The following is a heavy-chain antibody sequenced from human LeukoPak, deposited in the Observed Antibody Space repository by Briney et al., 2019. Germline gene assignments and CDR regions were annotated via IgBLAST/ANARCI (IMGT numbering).Heavy chain of an antibody. V-gene: IGHV3-23*01. CDR3: ATKRTYYFDY. J-gene: IGHJ4*02. CDR2: ISGSGGST. CDR1: GFTFSSYA. Sequence: PVGSLRLSCAASGFTFSSYAMSWVRQAPGKGLEWVSAISGSGGSTYYADSVKGRFTISRDNSKNTLYLQMNSLRAEDTAVYYCATKRTYYFDYWGQGTLVTVSS.